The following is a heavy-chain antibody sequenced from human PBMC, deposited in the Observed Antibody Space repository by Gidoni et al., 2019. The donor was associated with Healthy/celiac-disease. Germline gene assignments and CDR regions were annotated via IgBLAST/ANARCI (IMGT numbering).Heavy chain of an antibody. CDR2: IIPIPGIA. J-gene: IGHJ4*02. D-gene: IGHD3-10*01. Sequence: QVHLVQSGAEVTKPGSSVKVSCKAAGGTFSSYTISWVRQAPGQGLEWMGRIIPIPGIANYAQKFQGRVTITADKSTSTAYMELSSLRSEDTAVYYCARDEDYYGSGGGDYWGQGTLVTVSS. CDR1: GGTFSSYT. V-gene: IGHV1-69*08. CDR3: ARDEDYYGSGGGDY.